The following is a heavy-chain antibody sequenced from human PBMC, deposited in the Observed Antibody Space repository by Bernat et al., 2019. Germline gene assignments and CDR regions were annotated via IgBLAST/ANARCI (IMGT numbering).Heavy chain of an antibody. Sequence: QVQLQESGPGLVKPSETLSLTCAVSGYSISSGYYWGWIRQPPGKGLEWIGSIYHSGGTYYNPSLKSRVTISVDTSKNQFSLKLSSVTAADTAVYYCAREGEQWLAKDFDYWGQGTLVTVSS. CDR2: IYHSGGT. V-gene: IGHV4-38-2*02. CDR3: AREGEQWLAKDFDY. D-gene: IGHD6-19*01. CDR1: GYSISSGYY. J-gene: IGHJ4*02.